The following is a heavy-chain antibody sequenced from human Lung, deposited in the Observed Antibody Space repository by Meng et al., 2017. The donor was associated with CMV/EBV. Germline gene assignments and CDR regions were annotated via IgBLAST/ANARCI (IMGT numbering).Heavy chain of an antibody. CDR2: IKQDGSEK. CDR3: ARESPGYSSSWYDY. V-gene: IGHV3-7*01. D-gene: IGHD6-13*01. CDR1: GFTFSTYW. J-gene: IGHJ4*02. Sequence: GESXKISCAASGFTFSTYWMSWVRQAPGKGLEWVANIKQDGSEKYYVDSVKGRFTISRDNAKNSLYLQMNSLRAEDTAVHYCARESPGYSSSWYDYWGQGTLVTVSS.